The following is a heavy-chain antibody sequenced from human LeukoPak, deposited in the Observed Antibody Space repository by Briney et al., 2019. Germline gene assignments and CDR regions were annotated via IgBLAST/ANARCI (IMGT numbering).Heavy chain of an antibody. V-gene: IGHV3-74*01. D-gene: IGHD1-26*01. J-gene: IGHJ4*02. CDR1: GFTFSNYW. CDR2: SSGDGSDT. CDR3: ASTYSGAWFDY. Sequence: GGSLRLSCAASGFTFSNYWMHWVRQAPGKGLVWVSRSSGDGSDTSYADSVKGRFTISRDNAKNTLYLQMNSLRAEDTAVYYCASTYSGAWFDYWGQGTLVTVSS.